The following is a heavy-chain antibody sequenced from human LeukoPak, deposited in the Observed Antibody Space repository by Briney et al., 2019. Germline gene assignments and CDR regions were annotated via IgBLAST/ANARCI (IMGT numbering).Heavy chain of an antibody. V-gene: IGHV4-34*01. CDR3: ARAKGVRCLDY. J-gene: IGHJ4*02. Sequence: SETLSLTCAVYGGSFSGYYWSWIRQPPGKGLEWIGEINYSGSTNYNPSLKSRVTISVDTSKNQFSLKLSSVTAADTAVYYCARAKGVRCLDYWGQGTLVTVSS. D-gene: IGHD4-17*01. CDR1: GGSFSGYY. CDR2: INYSGST.